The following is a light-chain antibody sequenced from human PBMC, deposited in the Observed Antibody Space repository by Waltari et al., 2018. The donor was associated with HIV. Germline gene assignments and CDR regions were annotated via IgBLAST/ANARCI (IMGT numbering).Light chain of an antibody. J-gene: IGKJ3*01. Sequence: DIQLTQSPSFLSASVGDRVTITCRASQDMYSYLAWYKQKPEKAPKLLIYAASSLQSGAPSRFSGSGSETEFTLTISSLQPEDFATYYCQHLNSYPCTSGPGTKVDIK. CDR3: QHLNSYPCT. CDR1: QDMYSY. CDR2: AAS. V-gene: IGKV1-9*01.